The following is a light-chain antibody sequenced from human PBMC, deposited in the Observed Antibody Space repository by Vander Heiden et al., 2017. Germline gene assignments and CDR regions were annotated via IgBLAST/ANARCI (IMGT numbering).Light chain of an antibody. Sequence: QSALTQPRSVSGSPGQSVTISCTGTSSDVGGYNYVSWYQQHPGKAPKLMIYDVSKRPSGVPDRFSASKAGNTASPTISGLQAEDDAYYYCSSYAGSYTGVFGGGTKLTVL. CDR2: DVS. J-gene: IGLJ3*02. V-gene: IGLV2-11*01. CDR3: SSYAGSYTGV. CDR1: SSDVGGYNY.